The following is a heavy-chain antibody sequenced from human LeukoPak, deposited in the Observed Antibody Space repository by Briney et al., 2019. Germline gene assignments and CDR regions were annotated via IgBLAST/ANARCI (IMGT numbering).Heavy chain of an antibody. CDR3: AKSGASPLYHMDV. J-gene: IGHJ6*03. D-gene: IGHD1-26*01. V-gene: IGHV3-23*01. CDR1: GFTFSSYG. CDR2: ISGSGGST. Sequence: GGSLRLSCAASGFTFSSYGMSWVRQAPGKGLEWVSAISGSGGSTYYADSVKGRFTISRDNSKNTLYLQMSSLRVDDTAIYYCAKSGASPLYHMDVWGKGATVTVSS.